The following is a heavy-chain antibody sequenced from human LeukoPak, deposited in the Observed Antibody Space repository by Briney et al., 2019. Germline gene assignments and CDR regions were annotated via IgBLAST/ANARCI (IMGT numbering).Heavy chain of an antibody. V-gene: IGHV1-69*06. Sequence: SVKVSFKASGGTFSSYGISWVRQAPGQGREWMGRIIPIFGTANYAQKFQGRVTITSDKFTSTVYMEVSSLRSEDTAVYYCASTYCSGGSCSRKDFDYWGQGTLVAVSS. D-gene: IGHD2-15*01. CDR1: GGTFSSYG. CDR3: ASTYCSGGSCSRKDFDY. CDR2: IIPIFGTA. J-gene: IGHJ4*02.